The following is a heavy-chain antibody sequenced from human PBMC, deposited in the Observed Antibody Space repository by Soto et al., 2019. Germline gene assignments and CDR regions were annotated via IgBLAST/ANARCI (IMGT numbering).Heavy chain of an antibody. CDR2: IYYSVST. D-gene: IGHD3-16*01. J-gene: IGHJ3*02. CDR1: GGSISSSSYY. CDR3: ESPRGNDAFDI. Sequence: QLQLQESGPGLVKPSETLSLTCTVSGGSISSSSYYWGWIRQPPGKGLEWIGSIYYSVSTYYNPSLKSRVTISVDTSKNQLSLTLSSVTAAETAVYYCESPRGNDAFDIWGQGTMVTVSS. V-gene: IGHV4-39*01.